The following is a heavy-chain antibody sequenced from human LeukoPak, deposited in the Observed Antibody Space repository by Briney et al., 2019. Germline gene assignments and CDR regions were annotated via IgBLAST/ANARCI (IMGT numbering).Heavy chain of an antibody. D-gene: IGHD3-22*01. J-gene: IGHJ6*02. V-gene: IGHV3-9*01. CDR3: AKDMGSGYYDSSGYYPNYYYYYGMDV. CDR1: GFTFDDYA. CDR2: IRWNSGRI. Sequence: GRSLRLSCAASGFTFDDYAMHWVPQAPGKGVEGVSGIRWNSGRIGYADSVKGRFTISRDNAKNYLYLQMNSLRAEDTALYYCAKDMGSGYYDSSGYYPNYYYYYGMDVWGQGTTVTVSS.